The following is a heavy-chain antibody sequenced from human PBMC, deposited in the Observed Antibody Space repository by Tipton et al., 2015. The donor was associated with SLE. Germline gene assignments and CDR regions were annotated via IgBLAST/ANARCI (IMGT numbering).Heavy chain of an antibody. CDR3: ARRPSGVTRPGAWCVP. D-gene: IGHD1-26*01. V-gene: IGHV5-51*03. Sequence: VQLVQSGAEVKKPGESLKISCKGSGYSFTTYWIGWVRQMPGKGLEWMGNIYPGDSDTRYSPSFQGQVTILADKSISTAYLQWSSLKASDTAMYYCARRPSGVTRPGAWCVPYGQGTLVTVSS. CDR2: IYPGDSDT. CDR1: GYSFTTYW. J-gene: IGHJ5*02.